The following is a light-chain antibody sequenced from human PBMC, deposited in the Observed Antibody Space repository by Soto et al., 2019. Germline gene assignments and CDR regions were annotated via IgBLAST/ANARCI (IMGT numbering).Light chain of an antibody. J-gene: IGKJ4*01. CDR3: HQYTDWPPVT. Sequence: IVMTHSPASLGVSPGESATLSCRASQSVSRNLAWYQQKPGQAPRLLIYDASTRATGVPARFSGSGFGTGFTLSISSLQSEDFAVYYCHQYTDWPPVTFGGGTKVDSK. V-gene: IGKV3-15*01. CDR2: DAS. CDR1: QSVSRN.